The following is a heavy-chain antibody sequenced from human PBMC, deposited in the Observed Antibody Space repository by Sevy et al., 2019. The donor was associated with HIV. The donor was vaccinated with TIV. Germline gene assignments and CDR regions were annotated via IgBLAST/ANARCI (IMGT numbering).Heavy chain of an antibody. D-gene: IGHD2-8*01. CDR2: ISSSGSSI. J-gene: IGHJ5*02. CDR3: TRNGGAFDNGFDP. Sequence: GGSLRLSCTASGFTFSSYDMNWVRQAPGKGLEWVSKISSSGSSIYYADSVKGRISISRDNAKNSLNLQMNSLRAEDTAVYYCTRNGGAFDNGFDPWGQGTLVTVSS. CDR1: GFTFSSYD. V-gene: IGHV3-48*03.